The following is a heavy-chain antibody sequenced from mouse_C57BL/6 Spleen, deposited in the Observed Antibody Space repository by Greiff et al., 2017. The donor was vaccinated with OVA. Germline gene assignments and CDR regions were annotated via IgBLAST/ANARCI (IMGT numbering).Heavy chain of an antibody. CDR1: GYAFSSYW. CDR3: ARSSVGYSWFAY. CDR2: IYPGDGDT. V-gene: IGHV1-80*01. D-gene: IGHD2-3*01. J-gene: IGHJ3*01. Sequence: LVESGAELVKPGASVKISCKASGYAFSSYWMNWVKQRPGKGLEWIGQIYPGDGDTNYNGKFKGKATLTADKSSSTAYMQRSSLTSEDSAVYFCARSSVGYSWFAYWGQGTLVTVSA.